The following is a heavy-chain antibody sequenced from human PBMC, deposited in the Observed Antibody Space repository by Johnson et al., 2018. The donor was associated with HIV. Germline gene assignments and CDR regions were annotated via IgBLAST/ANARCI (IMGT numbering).Heavy chain of an antibody. Sequence: QVQLVESGGGVVQPGRSLRLSCAASGFTFSTYGMHWVRQAPGKGLEWVAVIWYDGSNRYYADSVKGRFTISRDISKNTLYLQMNSLRAEDTAVYYCAMERMGAFDIWGQGTMVTVSS. J-gene: IGHJ3*02. CDR1: GFTFSTYG. V-gene: IGHV3-33*01. CDR3: AMERMGAFDI. CDR2: IWYDGSNR. D-gene: IGHD1-26*01.